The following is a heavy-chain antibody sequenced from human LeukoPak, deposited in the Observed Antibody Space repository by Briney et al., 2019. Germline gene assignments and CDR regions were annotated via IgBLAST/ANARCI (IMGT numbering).Heavy chain of an antibody. D-gene: IGHD2-2*01. J-gene: IGHJ4*02. CDR2: IFPSGGKI. CDR1: GFTFSTFA. Sequence: GGSLRLSCAASGFTFSTFAMIWVRQPPGKGLEWVSSIFPSGGKIHYADSVRGRFTISRDNSKSTLSLQMNSLRAEDTAVYYCARDGYCSSTSCYGTGTYYFDYWGQGTLVTVSS. V-gene: IGHV3-23*01. CDR3: ARDGYCSSTSCYGTGTYYFDY.